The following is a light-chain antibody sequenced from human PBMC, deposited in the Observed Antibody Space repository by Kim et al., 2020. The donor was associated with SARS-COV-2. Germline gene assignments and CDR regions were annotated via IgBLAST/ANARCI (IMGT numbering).Light chain of an antibody. Sequence: GQSVPISCTGTSTDIGAYSLDSWYQPHPGKAPNLMIFDVQRRPAGLSSRFSGSKSAYAASLTISGLQADDEDDYYCSSYTILNTWVFGGGTKVTVL. V-gene: IGLV2-14*03. CDR1: STDIGAYSL. CDR3: SSYTILNTWV. J-gene: IGLJ3*02. CDR2: DVQ.